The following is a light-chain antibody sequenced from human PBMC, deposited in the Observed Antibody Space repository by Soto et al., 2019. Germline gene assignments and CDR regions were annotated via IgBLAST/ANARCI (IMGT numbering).Light chain of an antibody. CDR1: QSVSSS. Sequence: EIVLTQSPGTLSLSPGERATLSCRASQSVSSSLAWYQHRPGQAPRLLIYDASSRATGIPDRFSGSGSGTDFTLTISRLEPEDFAVYYCQHYGSSRTFGQGTKV. J-gene: IGKJ1*01. CDR3: QHYGSSRT. CDR2: DAS. V-gene: IGKV3-20*01.